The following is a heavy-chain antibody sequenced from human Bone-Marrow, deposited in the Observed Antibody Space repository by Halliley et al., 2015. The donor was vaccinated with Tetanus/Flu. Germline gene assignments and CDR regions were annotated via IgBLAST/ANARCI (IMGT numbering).Heavy chain of an antibody. J-gene: IGHJ4*02. D-gene: IGHD1-26*01. CDR1: GYTFTTFA. Sequence: QLVQSGAEVKKPGASVRVSCKASGYTFTTFAISWVRQAPGQGLEWMGRINTYNGDTKFAQGLQGRVTMTTDTSTSTAYMELRSLRSDDAAIYYCARDLTWGSFVYWGQGILVTVSS. CDR2: INTYNGDT. V-gene: IGHV1-18*01. CDR3: ARDLTWGSFVY.